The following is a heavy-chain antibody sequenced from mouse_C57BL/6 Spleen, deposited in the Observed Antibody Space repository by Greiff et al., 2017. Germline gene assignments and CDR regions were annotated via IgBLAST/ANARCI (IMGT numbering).Heavy chain of an antibody. Sequence: EVQLVESGGGLVQPKGSLKLTCAVSGFSFNTYALNWVRHAPGKGLEWVARIRRKSNSYATYYADSVKYSFTISSDESESMLYLQMNNLKTADTSMYYCVRCLGFDYWGQGTTLTVSS. CDR1: GFSFNTYA. CDR2: IRRKSNSYAT. J-gene: IGHJ2*01. V-gene: IGHV10-1*01. D-gene: IGHD4-1*01. CDR3: VRCLGFDY.